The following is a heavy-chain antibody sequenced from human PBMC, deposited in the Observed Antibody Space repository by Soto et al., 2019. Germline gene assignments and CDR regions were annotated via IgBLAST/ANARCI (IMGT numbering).Heavy chain of an antibody. CDR1: GYTFTSYG. V-gene: IGHV1-18*01. J-gene: IGHJ6*02. CDR3: ARGGAVNYYHGMDV. CDR2: ISAYNGKT. Sequence: QVQLVQSGGEVKKPGASVKLSCTASGYTFTSYGISWVRQAPGQGLEWMGWISAYNGKTNYAQNVQGRVTMTTDTXXRTADRDLRSLRSDDPAVYYCARGGAVNYYHGMDVWGQGTTVTVSS. D-gene: IGHD5-12*01.